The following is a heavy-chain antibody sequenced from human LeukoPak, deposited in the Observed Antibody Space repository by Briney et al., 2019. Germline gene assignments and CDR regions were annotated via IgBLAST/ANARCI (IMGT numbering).Heavy chain of an antibody. J-gene: IGHJ4*02. CDR1: GYTFTGYY. Sequence: ASVKVSCKASGYTFTGYYMHWVRQAPGQGLEWMGWINPNSGGTNYAQKFQGRVTMTRNTSISTAYMELSSLRSEDTAVYYCARVDHYYDSSGYQTPFDCWGQGTLVAVSS. CDR2: INPNSGGT. CDR3: ARVDHYYDSSGYQTPFDC. D-gene: IGHD3-22*01. V-gene: IGHV1-2*02.